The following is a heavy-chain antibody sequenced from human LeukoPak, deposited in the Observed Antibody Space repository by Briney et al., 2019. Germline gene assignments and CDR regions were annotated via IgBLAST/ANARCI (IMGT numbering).Heavy chain of an antibody. D-gene: IGHD7-27*01. J-gene: IGHJ6*03. CDR2: INPNSGGT. CDR1: GYTFTGYY. CDR3: ASDPGDYYYYMDV. V-gene: IGHV1-2*02. Sequence: GASVKVSCKASGYTFTGYYTHWVRQAPGQGLEWMGWINPNSGGTNYAQKFQGRVTMTRDTSISTAYMELSRLRSDDTAVYYCASDPGDYYYYMDVWGKGTTVTVSS.